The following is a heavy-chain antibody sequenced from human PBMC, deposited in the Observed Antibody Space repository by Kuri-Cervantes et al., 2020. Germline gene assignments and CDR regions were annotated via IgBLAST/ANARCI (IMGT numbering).Heavy chain of an antibody. J-gene: IGHJ4*02. Sequence: GGSLRLSCAASGFTFSSYAMHWVRQAPGKGLEWVAVISYDGSNKYYADSVKGRFTISRDNSKNTLYLQMNSLRAEDTAVYYCAILGMGYCSGGSCYRGDFDYWGQGTLVTVSS. CDR3: AILGMGYCSGGSCYRGDFDY. V-gene: IGHV3-30*01. CDR1: GFTFSSYA. D-gene: IGHD2-15*01. CDR2: ISYDGSNK.